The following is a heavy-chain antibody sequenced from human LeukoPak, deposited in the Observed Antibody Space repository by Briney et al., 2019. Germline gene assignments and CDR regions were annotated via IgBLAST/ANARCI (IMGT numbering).Heavy chain of an antibody. Sequence: SETLSLTCTVSVGSISSYYWSWIRQPAGEGLEWIGRIYTSGSTNYNPSLKSRVTMSVETSKNQFSLNLTSVTAADTAVYYCARDRTYGGNSGFDYWGQGTLVTVSS. D-gene: IGHD4-23*01. CDR3: ARDRTYGGNSGFDY. CDR2: IYTSGST. CDR1: VGSISSYY. V-gene: IGHV4-4*07. J-gene: IGHJ4*02.